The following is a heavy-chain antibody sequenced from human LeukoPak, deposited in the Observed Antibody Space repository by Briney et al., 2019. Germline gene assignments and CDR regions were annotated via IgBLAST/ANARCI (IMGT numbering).Heavy chain of an antibody. J-gene: IGHJ3*02. D-gene: IGHD3-16*02. CDR1: GGTFSSYA. CDR3: ARGVVNAFDI. CDR2: MNPNSGNT. Sequence: GASVKVSCKASGGTFSSYAINWVRQATGQGLERMGWMNPNSGNTGYAQKFQGRVTITRNTSISTAYMELSSLRSEDTAVYYCARGVVNAFDIWGQGTMVTVSS. V-gene: IGHV1-8*03.